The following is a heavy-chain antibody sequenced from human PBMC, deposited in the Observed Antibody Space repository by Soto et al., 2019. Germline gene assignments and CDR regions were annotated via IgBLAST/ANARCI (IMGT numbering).Heavy chain of an antibody. V-gene: IGHV3-30-3*01. CDR1: GFTFSSYA. CDR2: ISYDGSNK. J-gene: IGHJ6*02. D-gene: IGHD3-10*01. Sequence: GGSLRLSCAASGFTFSSYAMHWVRQAPGKGLEWVAVISYDGSNKYYADSVKGRFTISRDNSKNTLYLQMNSLRAEDTAVYYCARDTFDYYGSGRHYYYGMDVWGQGTTVTVSS. CDR3: ARDTFDYYGSGRHYYYGMDV.